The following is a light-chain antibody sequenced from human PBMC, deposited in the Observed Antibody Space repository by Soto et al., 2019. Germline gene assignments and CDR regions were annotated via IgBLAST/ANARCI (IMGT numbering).Light chain of an antibody. J-gene: IGLJ3*02. CDR3: SAYTSSSTLV. CDR2: EVI. V-gene: IGLV2-14*01. CDR1: SNDVGFYDY. Sequence: QSALTQPASVSGSPGQSITISCTGTSNDVGFYDYVSWYQQHPGKAPKLLIYEVINRPSGVSNRFSGSKSGNTASLTISGLQAEDEADYSCSAYTSSSTLVFGGGTKLTVL.